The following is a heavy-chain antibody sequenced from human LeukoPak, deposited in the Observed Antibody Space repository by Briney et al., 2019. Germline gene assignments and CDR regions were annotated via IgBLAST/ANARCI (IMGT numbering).Heavy chain of an antibody. CDR1: GFTFSSYW. V-gene: IGHV3-7*03. CDR3: AKDSGYSSGWYPYFDY. CDR2: IKQDGSEK. Sequence: PGGSLRLSCAASGFTFSSYWMSWVRQAPGKGLEWVANIKQDGSEKYYVDSVKGRFTISRDNAKNPLYLQMNSLRAEDTAVYYCAKDSGYSSGWYPYFDYWGQGTLVTVSS. D-gene: IGHD6-19*01. J-gene: IGHJ4*02.